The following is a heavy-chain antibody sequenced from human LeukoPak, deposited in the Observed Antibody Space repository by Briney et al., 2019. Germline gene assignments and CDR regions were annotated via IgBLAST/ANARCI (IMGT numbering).Heavy chain of an antibody. CDR1: GFTLSRYA. Sequence: GGSLRLSCAASGFTLSRYAMNWVRQAPGKGLDWVSVISTSGGTTYYADSVKGRFTISRDNSKNTLYLQMNSLSVEDTAVYYCAKDDVLWFGERAFDIWGHGTMVTVSS. V-gene: IGHV3-23*01. J-gene: IGHJ3*02. CDR3: AKDDVLWFGERAFDI. D-gene: IGHD3-10*01. CDR2: ISTSGGTT.